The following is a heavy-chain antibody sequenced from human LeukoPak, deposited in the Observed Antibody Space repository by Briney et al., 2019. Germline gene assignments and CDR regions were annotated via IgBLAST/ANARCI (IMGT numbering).Heavy chain of an antibody. D-gene: IGHD4-17*01. Sequence: GGSLRLSCAASGFTFSSYSMNWVRQAPGKGLEWVSSISSSSSYIYYADSVRGRFTISRDNAKYSLYLQMNSLRAEDTAVYYCARGGDYVPFDYWGQGTLVTVSS. CDR3: ARGGDYVPFDY. CDR2: ISSSSSYI. J-gene: IGHJ4*02. CDR1: GFTFSSYS. V-gene: IGHV3-21*01.